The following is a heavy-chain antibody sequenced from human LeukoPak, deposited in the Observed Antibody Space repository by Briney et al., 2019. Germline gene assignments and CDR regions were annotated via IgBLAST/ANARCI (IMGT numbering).Heavy chain of an antibody. CDR3: AVPRDGYNNDY. CDR1: GGTFISYA. V-gene: IGHV1-69*05. Sequence: ASXKVSCKASGGTFISYAISWVRQAPGQGLEWMGRIIPIFGTANYAQKFQGRVTITTDESTSTAYMELSSLRSEDTAVYYCAVPRDGYNNDYWGQGTLVTVSS. CDR2: IIPIFGTA. D-gene: IGHD5-24*01. J-gene: IGHJ4*02.